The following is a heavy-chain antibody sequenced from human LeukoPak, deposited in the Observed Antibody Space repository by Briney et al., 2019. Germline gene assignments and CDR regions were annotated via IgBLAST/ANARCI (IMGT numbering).Heavy chain of an antibody. CDR3: ARDMSEKFSVDY. CDR1: GFAFSKYA. Sequence: GGSLRLSCAASGFAFSKYAMMWVGQAPGKGLEWVSAISGSGGSTYYADSVKGRFTISRDNPKNTLYLQMNSLRADDTAIYFCARDMSEKFSVDYWGQGTLVTVSS. D-gene: IGHD3-16*01. CDR2: ISGSGGST. V-gene: IGHV3-23*01. J-gene: IGHJ4*02.